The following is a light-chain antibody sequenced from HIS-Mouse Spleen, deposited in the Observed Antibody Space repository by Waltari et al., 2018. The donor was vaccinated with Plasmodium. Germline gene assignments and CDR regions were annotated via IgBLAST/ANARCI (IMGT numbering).Light chain of an antibody. CDR1: QSVSSN. CDR2: GAS. CDR3: QQYNNWSFT. J-gene: IGKJ3*01. Sequence: EIVMTQSPATLSVSPGERATLSCRASQSVSSNLAWYQQKPGQAPRLLIYGASTRATGTPARFSGSGSWTEFTLTISSLQSEDFAVYYCQQYNNWSFTFGPGTKVDIK. V-gene: IGKV3-15*01.